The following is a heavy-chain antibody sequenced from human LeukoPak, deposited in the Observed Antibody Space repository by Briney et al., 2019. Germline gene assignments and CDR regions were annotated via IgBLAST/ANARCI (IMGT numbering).Heavy chain of an antibody. D-gene: IGHD3-22*01. V-gene: IGHV1-69*04. CDR1: GGTFSSYA. CDR2: IIPILGIA. J-gene: IGHJ4*02. Sequence: SVKVSCKASGGTFSSYAISWVRQAPGQGLEWMGRIIPILGIANYAQKFQGRVTITADKSTSTAYMELSSLRSEDTAVYYCARGGYYDSSGYYYYHFDYWGQGTLVTVSS. CDR3: ARGGYYDSSGYYYYHFDY.